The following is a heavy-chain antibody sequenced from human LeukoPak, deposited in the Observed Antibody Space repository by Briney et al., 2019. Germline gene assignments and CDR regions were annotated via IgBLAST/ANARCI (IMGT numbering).Heavy chain of an antibody. D-gene: IGHD2-2*01. CDR2: IYSTGGT. Sequence: SETLSLTCTVSGGSLSSYFWSWIRQPPGKGLEWIGNIYSTGGTSYNPPLKSRVTISVDTSKKQFSLRVSSVTAADTAVYYCARDGGGTSRPFDYWRQGTPVTVSS. J-gene: IGHJ4*02. CDR1: GGSLSSYF. CDR3: ARDGGGTSRPFDY. V-gene: IGHV4-59*01.